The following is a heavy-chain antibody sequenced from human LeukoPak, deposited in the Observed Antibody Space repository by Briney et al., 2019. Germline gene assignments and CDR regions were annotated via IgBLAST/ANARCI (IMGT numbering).Heavy chain of an antibody. J-gene: IGHJ4*02. D-gene: IGHD2-15*01. CDR1: GGSFSSYY. V-gene: IGHV4-34*01. CDR2: INHSGST. Sequence: SETLSLTCAVYGGSFSSYYWSWIRQPPGKGLEWIGEINHSGSTNYNPSLKSRVTISVDTSKNQFSLNLSSVTAADTAVYYCARVVAHFDYWGQGTLVTVSS. CDR3: ARVVAHFDY.